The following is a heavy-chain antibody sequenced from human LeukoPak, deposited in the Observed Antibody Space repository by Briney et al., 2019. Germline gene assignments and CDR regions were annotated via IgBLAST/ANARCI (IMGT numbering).Heavy chain of an antibody. V-gene: IGHV1-46*01. CDR1: GYTFTSHY. CDR2: INPSGGST. CDR3: ARRDRDYGWFDP. D-gene: IGHD4-17*01. Sequence: ASVKVSCTASGYTFTSHYMHWVRQAPGQGLEWMGIINPSGGSTSYAQKFQGRLTMTRDTSTSTVYMELSSLRSEDTAMYYCARRDRDYGWFDPWGQGTLVTVSS. J-gene: IGHJ5*02.